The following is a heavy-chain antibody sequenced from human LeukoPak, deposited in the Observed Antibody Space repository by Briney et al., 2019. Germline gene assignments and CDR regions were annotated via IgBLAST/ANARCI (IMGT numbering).Heavy chain of an antibody. V-gene: IGHV4-30-2*01. CDR3: ARIDTVVLPSTMFDY. D-gene: IGHD2-2*01. Sequence: SETLSLTCAVSGGSISSGGYSWSWIRQPPGKGLEWIGYIYHSGSTYYNPSLKSRVTISVDTSRNQFSLKLSSVTAADTALYYCARIDTVVLPSTMFDYWGQGTLVTVSS. CDR2: IYHSGST. CDR1: GGSISSGGYS. J-gene: IGHJ4*02.